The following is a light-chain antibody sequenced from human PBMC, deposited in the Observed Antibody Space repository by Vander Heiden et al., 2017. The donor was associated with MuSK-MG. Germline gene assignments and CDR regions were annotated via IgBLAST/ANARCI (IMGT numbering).Light chain of an antibody. V-gene: IGLV2-14*03. J-gene: IGLJ2*01. CDR1: SSDVGGYKF. CDR2: NVS. Sequence: HSALTQAASVSGSPGQSITISCTGTSSDVGGYKFVSWYQQHPGKAPTLLMYNVSNRPYGGSSRLAGSKSGNTASLTISGILAEDDVDYYCTSYTAISGTLVVFGGGTKLTVL. CDR3: TSYTAISGTLVV.